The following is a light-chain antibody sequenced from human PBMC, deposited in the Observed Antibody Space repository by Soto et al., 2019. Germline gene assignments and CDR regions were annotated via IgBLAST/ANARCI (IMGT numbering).Light chain of an antibody. CDR3: QQYGSSPPRT. V-gene: IGKV3-20*01. Sequence: EIVLTQSPVTLSLSPGERATLSCRASQSVSSSYLAWYQQKSGQAPRLLIYGASSRATGIPDRFSGSGSGTDFTLTISRLEPEDFAVYYCQQYGSSPPRTFGQGTRLE. CDR1: QSVSSSY. CDR2: GAS. J-gene: IGKJ5*01.